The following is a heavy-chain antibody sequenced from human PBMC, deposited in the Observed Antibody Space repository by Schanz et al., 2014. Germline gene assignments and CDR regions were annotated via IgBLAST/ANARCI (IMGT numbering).Heavy chain of an antibody. CDR3: ARAQGVIRLYYGVDV. J-gene: IGHJ6*02. V-gene: IGHV3-21*04. Sequence: EVQLVESGGGLVKPGGSLRLSCTASGFIFRSYTMNWVRQAPGKGLEWVSSLSSSGLYTFYADLAGGRFTISRDNSMNTVYLQMNSLRSDDAAVYYCARAQGVIRLYYGVDVWGQGTTVTVSS. CDR1: GFIFRSYT. D-gene: IGHD3-10*01. CDR2: LSSSGLYT.